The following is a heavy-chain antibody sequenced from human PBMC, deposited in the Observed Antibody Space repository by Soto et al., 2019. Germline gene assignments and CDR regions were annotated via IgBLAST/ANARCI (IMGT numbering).Heavy chain of an antibody. CDR1: GYTFTSYG. CDR2: ISAYNGNT. CDR3: ARTAITIFGVVIGLGWFDP. V-gene: IGHV1-18*01. J-gene: IGHJ5*02. Sequence: ASVEVSCKASGYTFTSYGISWVRQAPGQGLEWMGWISAYNGNTNYAQKLQGRVTMTTDTSTSTAYMELRSLRSDDTAVYYCARTAITIFGVVIGLGWFDPWGQGTLVTVSS. D-gene: IGHD3-3*01.